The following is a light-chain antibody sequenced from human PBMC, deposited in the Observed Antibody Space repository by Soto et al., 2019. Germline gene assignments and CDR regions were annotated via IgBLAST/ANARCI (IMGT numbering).Light chain of an antibody. Sequence: QSALTQPPSVSAAPGQKVTISCSGSSSNIGNNYASWYQQFPGTAPKLLIYDNNKRPSGIPDRFSGSKSATSATLGITGLQTGDEADYYCGTWDSSLSAGVFGGGTKLTVL. V-gene: IGLV1-51*01. J-gene: IGLJ2*01. CDR2: DNN. CDR1: SSNIGNNY. CDR3: GTWDSSLSAGV.